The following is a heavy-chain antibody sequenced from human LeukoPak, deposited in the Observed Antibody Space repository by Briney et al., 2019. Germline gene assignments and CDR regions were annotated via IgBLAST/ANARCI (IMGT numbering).Heavy chain of an antibody. J-gene: IGHJ4*02. D-gene: IGHD3-10*01. CDR2: IYTSGST. CDR3: AREENYGSGSYCDY. Sequence: PSETLSLTCAVYGGSFSGYYWSWIRQPAGKGLEWIGRIYTSGSTNYNPSLKSRVTVSVDTSKNQFSLKLSSVTAADTAVYYCAREENYGSGSYCDYWGQGTLVTVSS. V-gene: IGHV4-4*07. CDR1: GGSFSGYY.